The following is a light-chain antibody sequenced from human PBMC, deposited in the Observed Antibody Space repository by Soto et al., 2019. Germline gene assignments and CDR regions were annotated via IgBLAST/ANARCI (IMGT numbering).Light chain of an antibody. Sequence: QSALTQPASVSGSPGQSITISCTGTSSDVGDYNYVSWYQQHPGKAPKLMIYEVTNRPSGVSNRFSGSKSGNTASLTISGLQAEDAAEYYCCSYVGATTYVFGSGTKVTVL. J-gene: IGLJ1*01. V-gene: IGLV2-14*01. CDR3: CSYVGATTYV. CDR2: EVT. CDR1: SSDVGDYNY.